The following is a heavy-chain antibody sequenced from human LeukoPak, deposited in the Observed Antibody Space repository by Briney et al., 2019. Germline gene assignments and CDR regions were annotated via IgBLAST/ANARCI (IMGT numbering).Heavy chain of an antibody. CDR2: ISSSGSTI. V-gene: IGHV3-48*03. CDR1: RFPYSSYE. Sequence: PGGSLRLSCAASRFPYSSYEMKWVRHSPGKGLEGVSYISSSGSTIYYADSVKGRFTISRDNAKNSLYLQMNSLRAEDTAVYYCARVRGYDFRFDYWGQGTLVTVSS. D-gene: IGHD3-3*01. CDR3: ARVRGYDFRFDY. J-gene: IGHJ4*02.